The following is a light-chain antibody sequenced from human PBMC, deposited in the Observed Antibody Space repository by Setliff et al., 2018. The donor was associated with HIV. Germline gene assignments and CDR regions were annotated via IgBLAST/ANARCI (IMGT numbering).Light chain of an antibody. CDR2: DVS. Sequence: QSVLTQPASVSGSPGQSITIPCTGTSSDIGGYNYVSWYQQHPGKAPKLMIYDVSNRPSGVSDRFSGSKSGNTASLTISGLQAEDEADYYCCSYTTSITYVFGTGTKV. CDR3: CSYTTSITYV. V-gene: IGLV2-14*03. CDR1: SSDIGGYNY. J-gene: IGLJ1*01.